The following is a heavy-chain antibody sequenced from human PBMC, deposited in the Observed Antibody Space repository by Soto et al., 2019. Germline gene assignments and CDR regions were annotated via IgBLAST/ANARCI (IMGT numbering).Heavy chain of an antibody. CDR1: GGTFSSYS. J-gene: IGHJ4*02. D-gene: IGHD1-26*01. Sequence: QVQLVQSGAEVKKPGSSVKVSCKASGGTFSSYSINCVRQAPGQGLEWMGVIIPIFGTANYAKKFQGRDKITADESTNTAYMELSSLRSEDTAVYYCARDGGRHSGGINYWGQGTLVTVSS. V-gene: IGHV1-69*01. CDR2: IIPIFGTA. CDR3: ARDGGRHSGGINY.